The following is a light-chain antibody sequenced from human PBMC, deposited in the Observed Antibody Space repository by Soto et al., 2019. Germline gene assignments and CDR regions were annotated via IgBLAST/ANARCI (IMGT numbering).Light chain of an antibody. J-gene: IGLJ1*01. CDR2: DVS. CDR1: SSDVGGYDY. V-gene: IGLV2-14*01. Sequence: QRALTQPASGYGCPGRSIPISCNGTSSDVGGYDYVSWYQQHPGKAPKLMIYDVSNRPSGVSNRFSGSKSDNTASLTISGLQAEDEADYYCSSYTSSSTYVFGTGTKVTVL. CDR3: SSYTSSSTYV.